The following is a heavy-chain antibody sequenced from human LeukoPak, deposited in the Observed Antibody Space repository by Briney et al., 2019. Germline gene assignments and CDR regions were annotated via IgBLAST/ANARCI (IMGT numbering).Heavy chain of an antibody. CDR3: ASGYYDSSGFSIAH. D-gene: IGHD3-22*01. CDR1: GGSISSSNW. Sequence: SETLSLTCAVSGGSISSSNWWSWVRQPPGKGLEWIGEIYHSGSINYNPSLKSRVTISVDKSKNQFSLKLSSVTAADTAVYYCASGYYDSSGFSIAHWGQGTLVTVSS. CDR2: IYHSGSI. J-gene: IGHJ4*02. V-gene: IGHV4-4*02.